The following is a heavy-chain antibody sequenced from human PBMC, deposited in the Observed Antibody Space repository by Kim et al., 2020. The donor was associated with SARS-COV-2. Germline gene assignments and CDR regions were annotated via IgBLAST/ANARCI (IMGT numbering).Heavy chain of an antibody. Sequence: ASVKVSCKVSGYTLTELSMHWVRQAPGKGLEWMGGFDPEDGVTIYAQKFQGRVTMTEDTSTDTAYMELSSLRSEDTAVYYCATDYYDSSGYTDYWGQGTLVTVSS. V-gene: IGHV1-24*01. D-gene: IGHD3-22*01. CDR3: ATDYYDSSGYTDY. J-gene: IGHJ4*02. CDR1: GYTLTELS. CDR2: FDPEDGVT.